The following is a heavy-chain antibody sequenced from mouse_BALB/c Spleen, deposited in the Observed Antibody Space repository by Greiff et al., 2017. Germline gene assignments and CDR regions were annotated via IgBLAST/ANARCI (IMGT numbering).Heavy chain of an antibody. D-gene: IGHD2-14*01. CDR2: IYPGGGYT. V-gene: IGHV1-63*02. Sequence: VQLQQSGAELVRPGTSVKISCKASGYTFTNYWLGWVKQRPGHGLEWIGDIYPGGGYTNYNEKFKGKATLTADTSSSTAYMQLSSLTSEDSAVYFCARGRGTRWYFDYWGQGTTLTVSS. CDR1: GYTFTNYW. CDR3: ARGRGTRWYFDY. J-gene: IGHJ2*01.